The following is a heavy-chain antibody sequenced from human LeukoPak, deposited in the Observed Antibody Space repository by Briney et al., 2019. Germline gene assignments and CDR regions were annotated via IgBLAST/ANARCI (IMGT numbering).Heavy chain of an antibody. V-gene: IGHV3-48*04. CDR3: AKTKNGGNSEVPNDY. CDR1: GFTFSSYS. D-gene: IGHD4-23*01. J-gene: IGHJ4*02. Sequence: GGSLRLSCAASGFTFSSYSMNWVRQAPGKGLEWVSYISSSSSTIYYADSVKGRFTISRDNAKMSLYLQMNSLRAEDTAVYYCAKTKNGGNSEVPNDYWGQGTLVTVSS. CDR2: ISSSSSTI.